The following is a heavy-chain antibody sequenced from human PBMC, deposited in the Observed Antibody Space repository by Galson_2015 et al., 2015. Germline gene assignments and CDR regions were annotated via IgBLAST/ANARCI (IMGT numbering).Heavy chain of an antibody. CDR1: GYSLNAYW. D-gene: IGHD3-22*01. CDR3: ARHVGSTGSYAKDV. CDR2: LHPGDSDI. J-gene: IGHJ6*02. Sequence: QSGAEVKKPGESLKISCKAYGYSLNAYWIGWVRQLPGKGLEWMGILHPGDSDIRYSPSFQGRVTISVDKSTNTAYLQWGSLKASDSAVYYCARHVGSTGSYAKDVWAKGPRSPSP. V-gene: IGHV5-51*01.